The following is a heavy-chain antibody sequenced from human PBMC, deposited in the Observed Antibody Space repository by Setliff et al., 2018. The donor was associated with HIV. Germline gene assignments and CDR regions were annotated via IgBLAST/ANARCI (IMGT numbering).Heavy chain of an antibody. Sequence: SETLSLTCTVSGGCISSSSYYWGWIRQPPGKGLEWIGSVYYSGSTYYNPSLKSRVTISGDTSKNVFSLKLSSVTAADTAVYYCATNRVGNYPLDYWGRGTLVTVSS. J-gene: IGHJ4*02. CDR2: VYYSGST. V-gene: IGHV4-39*07. CDR3: ATNRVGNYPLDY. D-gene: IGHD1-7*01. CDR1: GGCISSSSYY.